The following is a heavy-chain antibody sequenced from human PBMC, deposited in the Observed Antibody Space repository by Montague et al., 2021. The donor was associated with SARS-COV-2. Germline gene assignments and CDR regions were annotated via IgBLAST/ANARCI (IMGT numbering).Heavy chain of an antibody. Sequence: SETLSLTCLVSGGTISTDNLYWYWAWIRQPPGKRLEWIGSIFHNGDSYYNPSLNTRVTISIDTSRNHFSLSLTSVTAPDTAVYYCARHVSNLRAAVDYFDYWGQGTPVTVSS. D-gene: IGHD5/OR15-5a*01. J-gene: IGHJ4*02. CDR2: IFHNGDS. CDR3: ARHVSNLRAAVDYFDY. V-gene: IGHV4-39*01. CDR1: GGTISTDNLYWY.